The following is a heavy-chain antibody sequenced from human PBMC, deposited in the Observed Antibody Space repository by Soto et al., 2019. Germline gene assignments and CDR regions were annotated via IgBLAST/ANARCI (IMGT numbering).Heavy chain of an antibody. V-gene: IGHV4-39*01. CDR3: ARNTVTTDISDY. Sequence: SETLSLTCTVSGGSISSSSYYWGWIRQPPGKGLEWIGSIYYSGSTYYNPSLKSRVTISVDTSKNQFSLKLSSVTAADTAVYYCARNTVTTDISDYWGQGTLVTVSS. CDR2: IYYSGST. D-gene: IGHD4-4*01. J-gene: IGHJ4*02. CDR1: GGSISSSSYY.